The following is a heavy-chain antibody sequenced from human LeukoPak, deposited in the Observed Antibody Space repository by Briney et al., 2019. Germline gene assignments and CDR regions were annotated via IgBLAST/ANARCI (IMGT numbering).Heavy chain of an antibody. V-gene: IGHV1-18*01. J-gene: IGHJ4*02. CDR1: GYTFTCYG. CDR2: ISAYSGDT. Sequence: ASVKVSCKASGYTFTCYGITCVRQAPGQGPERMGWISAYSGDTAYAQKPQGRVTMTTDTSTSTAYMELRSLRSDDTAVYYCARGKMTVPAAMMDFDYWGQGTLVTVSS. D-gene: IGHD2-2*01. CDR3: ARGKMTVPAAMMDFDY.